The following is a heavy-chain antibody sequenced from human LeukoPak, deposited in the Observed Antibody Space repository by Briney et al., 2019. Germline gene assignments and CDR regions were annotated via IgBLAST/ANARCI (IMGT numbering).Heavy chain of an antibody. Sequence: GGSLRLSCAASGFTLDDYAMHWVRQAPGKGLEWVSGISWNSGSIGYADSVKGRFTISRDNAKNSLYLQMNSLRAEDTALYYCAKSVAGLPDAFDIWGQGTMVTVSS. CDR2: ISWNSGSI. CDR1: GFTLDDYA. D-gene: IGHD6-19*01. J-gene: IGHJ3*02. V-gene: IGHV3-9*01. CDR3: AKSVAGLPDAFDI.